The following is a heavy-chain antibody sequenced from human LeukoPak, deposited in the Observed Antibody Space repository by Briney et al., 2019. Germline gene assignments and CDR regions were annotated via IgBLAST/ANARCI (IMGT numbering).Heavy chain of an antibody. V-gene: IGHV1-46*01. J-gene: IGHJ6*02. CDR3: AREWGLRLAVNPKGMDV. CDR1: GYTFTSYD. Sequence: ASVTVSCKASGYTFTSYDIHWVRQAPGQGLEWMGIVHPSTGSTSFTQKFQGRVTMTSDTSTRTVYMELSSLRSEDTAVYYCAREWGLRLAVNPKGMDVWGQGTTVIVSS. D-gene: IGHD6-19*01. CDR2: VHPSTGST.